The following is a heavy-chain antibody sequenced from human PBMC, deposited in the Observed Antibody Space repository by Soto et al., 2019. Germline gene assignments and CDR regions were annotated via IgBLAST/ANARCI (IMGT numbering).Heavy chain of an antibody. CDR2: IYPGDSDT. CDR1: GYSFTSYC. Sequence: RGESLKISCKGSGYSFTSYCIGSVRQMPGKGLEWMGIIYPGDSDTRYSPSFQGQVTISADKSISTAYLQWSSLKASDTAMYYCASSSRFIAAAGTAAFDIWGQGTMVTVSS. D-gene: IGHD6-13*01. CDR3: ASSSRFIAAAGTAAFDI. V-gene: IGHV5-51*01. J-gene: IGHJ3*02.